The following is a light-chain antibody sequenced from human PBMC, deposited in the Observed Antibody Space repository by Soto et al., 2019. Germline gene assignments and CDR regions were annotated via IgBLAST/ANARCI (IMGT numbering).Light chain of an antibody. J-gene: IGKJ4*01. CDR3: QHRSSWPLT. V-gene: IGKV3-11*01. Sequence: EIVLTQSPATLSLSPGERATLSCRASQSVRSYLTWYQQKPGQAPRLLVYDASKRAAGVPARFSGSGSGTDFTLTISSLEPEDFAVYYCQHRSSWPLTFGGGTKVEIK. CDR2: DAS. CDR1: QSVRSY.